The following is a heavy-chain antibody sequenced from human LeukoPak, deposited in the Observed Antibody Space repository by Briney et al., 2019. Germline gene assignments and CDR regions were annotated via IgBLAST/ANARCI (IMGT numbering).Heavy chain of an antibody. Sequence: GGSLRLSCAASGFTFSSYWMNWARQAPGKGLEWVANIQPDGNGRKYVDSVKGRFTISRDNAKNSLYLQMNSLRAEDTAVYYCAKDGRTWVYWGQGTLVTVSS. CDR1: GFTFSSYW. V-gene: IGHV3-7*03. D-gene: IGHD7-27*01. CDR2: IQPDGNGR. CDR3: AKDGRTWVY. J-gene: IGHJ4*02.